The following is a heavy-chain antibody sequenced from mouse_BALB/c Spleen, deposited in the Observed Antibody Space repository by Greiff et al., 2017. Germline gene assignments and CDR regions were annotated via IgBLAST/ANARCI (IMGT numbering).Heavy chain of an antibody. CDR3: ARHGGWLPHYAMDY. CDR1: GFTFSSYT. V-gene: IGHV5-12-2*01. J-gene: IGHJ4*01. Sequence: EVKLLESGGGLVQPGGSLKLSCAASGFTFSSYTMSWVRQTPEKRLEWVAYISNGGGSTYYPETVKGRFTISRDNAKNTLYLQMSSLKSEDTAMYYCARHGGWLPHYAMDYWGQGTSVTVSS. D-gene: IGHD2-3*01. CDR2: ISNGGGST.